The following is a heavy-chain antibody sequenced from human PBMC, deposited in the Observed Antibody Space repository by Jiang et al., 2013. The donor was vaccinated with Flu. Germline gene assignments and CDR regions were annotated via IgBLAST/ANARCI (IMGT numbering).Heavy chain of an antibody. CDR3: ARDPYDFWSGYYRGYYFDY. CDR2: ISGSGGST. Sequence: MSWVRQAPGKGLEWVSAISGSGGSTYYADSVKGRFTISRDNSKNTLYLQMNSLRAEDTAVYYCARDPYDFWSGYYRGYYFDYWGQGTLVTVSS. D-gene: IGHD3-3*01. J-gene: IGHJ4*02. V-gene: IGHV3-23*01.